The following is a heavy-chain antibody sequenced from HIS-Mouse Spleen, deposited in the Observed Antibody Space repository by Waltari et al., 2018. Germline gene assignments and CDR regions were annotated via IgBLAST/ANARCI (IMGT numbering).Heavy chain of an antibody. Sequence: QLQLQESGPGLVKPSETLSLTCTVSGGSISRSSYYWGWIRQPPGKGLEWIWSIYYSGSTYYNPSLKSRVTISVDTSKNQFSLKLSSVTAADTAVYYCAREIPYSSSWYDWYFDLWGRGTLVTVSS. CDR2: IYYSGST. V-gene: IGHV4-39*07. J-gene: IGHJ2*01. CDR1: GGSISRSSYY. CDR3: AREIPYSSSWYDWYFDL. D-gene: IGHD6-13*01.